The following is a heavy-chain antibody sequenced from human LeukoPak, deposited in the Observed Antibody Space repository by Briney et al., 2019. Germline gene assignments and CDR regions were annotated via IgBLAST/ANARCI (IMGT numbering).Heavy chain of an antibody. V-gene: IGHV1-2*02. CDR2: INPNGGGT. D-gene: IGHD1-14*01. Sequence: ASVKVSCKASGGTFSSYAISWVRQAPGQGLEWVGWINPNGGGTNYAQKFQGRVTMTRDTSISTAYMELSRLKSDDTALYYCAGGITGGDYWGQGTLVTVSS. J-gene: IGHJ4*02. CDR1: GGTFSSYA. CDR3: AGGITGGDY.